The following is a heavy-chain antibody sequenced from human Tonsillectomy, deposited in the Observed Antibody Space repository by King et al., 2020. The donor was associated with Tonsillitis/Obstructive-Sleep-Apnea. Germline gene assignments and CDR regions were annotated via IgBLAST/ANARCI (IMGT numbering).Heavy chain of an antibody. CDR2: IDPSDSYS. D-gene: IGHD3-10*01. Sequence: QLVQSGAEVKKPGESLRISCKGSGYSFSSYWISWVRQMSGKGLEWMGRIDPSDSYSNYSPSFQGHVTISADKSLSTVYLQWSSLKASETAIYYCASTGDLYGSGNYFSNAMDVWGQGTTVTVSS. CDR1: GYSFSSYW. CDR3: ASTGDLYGSGNYFSNAMDV. V-gene: IGHV5-10-1*03. J-gene: IGHJ6*01.